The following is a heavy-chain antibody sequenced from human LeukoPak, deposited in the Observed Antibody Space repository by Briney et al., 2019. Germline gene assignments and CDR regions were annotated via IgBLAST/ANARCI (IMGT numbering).Heavy chain of an antibody. Sequence: AASVKVSCKASGGTFSSYAISWVRQAPGQGLEWMGGIIPIFGTANYAQKFQGRVTITADESTSTAYMELSSLRSEDTAVYYCARVSELLMDYYYMDVWGKGTTVTVSS. CDR2: IIPIFGTA. CDR3: ARVSELLMDYYYMDV. CDR1: GGTFSSYA. V-gene: IGHV1-69*13. J-gene: IGHJ6*03. D-gene: IGHD1-26*01.